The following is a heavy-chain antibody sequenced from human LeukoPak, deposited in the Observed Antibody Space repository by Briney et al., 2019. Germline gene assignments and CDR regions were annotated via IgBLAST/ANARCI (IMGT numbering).Heavy chain of an antibody. V-gene: IGHV5-51*01. CDR1: GYRFTSYW. D-gene: IGHD6-13*01. CDR2: IYPGDSDT. CDR3: ARRTNPGPGIAAPSQPDY. Sequence: GESLKISCMGSGYRFTSYWIGWVRQMPGKGLEWMGIIYPGDSDTRYSPSFQGQVTISADKSISTAYLQWSSLKASDTAMYYCARRTNPGPGIAAPSQPDYWGQGTLVTVSS. J-gene: IGHJ4*02.